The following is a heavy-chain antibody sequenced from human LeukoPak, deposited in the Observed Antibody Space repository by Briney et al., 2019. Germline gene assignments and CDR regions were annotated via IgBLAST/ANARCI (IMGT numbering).Heavy chain of an antibody. CDR1: GGSISNYH. Sequence: SETLSLTCRAPGGSISNYHWSWFRHPPGKALEWIGYIYYSGSSGSSNYNPSLKSRVTISVDASKNQFSLNLSSVTAADTAVYYCARWNSGGDYCGQGTLVTVSS. CDR2: IYYSGSSGSS. CDR3: ARWNSGGDY. D-gene: IGHD1/OR15-1a*01. V-gene: IGHV4-59*01. J-gene: IGHJ4*02.